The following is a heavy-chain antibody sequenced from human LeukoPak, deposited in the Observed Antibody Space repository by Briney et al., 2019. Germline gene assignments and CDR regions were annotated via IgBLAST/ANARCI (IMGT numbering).Heavy chain of an antibody. CDR2: IGGSVNAT. CDR3: AKDGSSSWYEYYFDY. CDR1: GFTFSNYA. V-gene: IGHV3-23*01. D-gene: IGHD6-13*01. Sequence: GGSLRLSCVASGFTFSNYALSWVRQAPGKGLEWVSSIGGSVNATYYADSVKGRFTISRDNSKNTLYLQMNSLRAEDTAVYYCAKDGSSSWYEYYFDYWGQGTLVTVSS. J-gene: IGHJ4*02.